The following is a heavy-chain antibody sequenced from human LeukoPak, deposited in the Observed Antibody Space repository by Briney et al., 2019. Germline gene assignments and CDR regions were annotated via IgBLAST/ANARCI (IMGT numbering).Heavy chain of an antibody. D-gene: IGHD1-1*01. CDR3: TRVAQSGPTGWFDP. CDR1: GFTFSSYA. J-gene: IGHJ5*02. V-gene: IGHV3-23*01. Sequence: GGSLRLSCAASGFTFSSYAMSWVRQAPGKGLEWVSAISGSGGSTYYADSVKGRFTISRGNPGNVSYLQMDSLRAEDTAVYYCTRVAQSGPTGWFDPWGQGTLVTVSS. CDR2: ISGSGGST.